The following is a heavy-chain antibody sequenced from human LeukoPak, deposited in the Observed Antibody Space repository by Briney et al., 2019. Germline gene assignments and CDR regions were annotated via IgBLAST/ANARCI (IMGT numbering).Heavy chain of an antibody. V-gene: IGHV5-51*01. Sequence: PGESLKISCKGSGYTFTSYWIGWVRQMPGKGLEWMGIIYPGDSDTRYSPSFQGQVTISADKSISTAYLQWGSLEASDTAMYCCARLFDSSGYYVDYWGQGTLVTVSS. CDR3: ARLFDSSGYYVDY. CDR1: GYTFTSYW. J-gene: IGHJ4*02. D-gene: IGHD3-22*01. CDR2: IYPGDSDT.